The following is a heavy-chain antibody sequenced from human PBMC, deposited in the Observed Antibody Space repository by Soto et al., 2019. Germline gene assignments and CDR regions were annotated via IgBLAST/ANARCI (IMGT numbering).Heavy chain of an antibody. V-gene: IGHV1-3*01. CDR2: INAGNGNT. Sequence: ASVKVSCKASGYTFTGYAMHWVRQAPGQRLEWMGWINAGNGNTKYSQKFQGRVTITRDTSASAAYMEPSSLSSEDTAVYYCARAVAVPADFDYWGQGTLVTVSS. CDR3: ARAVAVPADFDY. J-gene: IGHJ4*02. D-gene: IGHD6-19*01. CDR1: GYTFTGYA.